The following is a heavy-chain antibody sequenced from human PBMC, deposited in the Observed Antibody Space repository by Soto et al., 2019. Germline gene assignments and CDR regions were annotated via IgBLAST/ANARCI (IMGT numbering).Heavy chain of an antibody. J-gene: IGHJ6*02. CDR3: ARGGFNHYGSGRAGMDV. Sequence: QVQLVQSGAEVKKPGSSVKVSCKASGGTFSSYAISWVRQAPGQGLEWMGGIIPIFGTANYAQKFKGRVTITAEESTSTADMELSSLRAEDTAVYCCARGGFNHYGSGRAGMDVWVQGTTVTFSS. D-gene: IGHD3-10*01. V-gene: IGHV1-69*01. CDR2: IIPIFGTA. CDR1: GGTFSSYA.